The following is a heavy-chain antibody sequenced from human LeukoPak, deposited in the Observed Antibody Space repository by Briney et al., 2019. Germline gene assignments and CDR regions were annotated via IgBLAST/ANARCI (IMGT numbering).Heavy chain of an antibody. V-gene: IGHV1-46*01. J-gene: IGHJ5*02. CDR2: INPSGGST. CDR1: GYTFTSYY. CDR3: SRGPRPNGCDP. Sequence: ASVKVSCKASGYTFTSYYMHWVRQAPGQGLEWMGIINPSGGSTNYAQKFKGRVTMTRDTSTSTVYMDMNSLTSEDTAVYYCSRGPRPNGCDPWGQGTLVSVSS.